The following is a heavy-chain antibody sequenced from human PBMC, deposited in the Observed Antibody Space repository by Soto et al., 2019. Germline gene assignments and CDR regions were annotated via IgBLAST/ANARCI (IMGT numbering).Heavy chain of an antibody. CDR1: GFTFSTYS. J-gene: IGHJ4*02. V-gene: IGHV3-30-3*01. Sequence: QVQLVESGGGVVPPGRSLRLSCAASGFTFSTYSMYWVRQAPGKGLEWVAVISYDGSNKYEADSMKDRFTISRDNSKNTLYLQMNSLRVEDTAVYYCARPYYDFWTGYPGAFFDYWGQGTLVTVSS. CDR2: ISYDGSNK. CDR3: ARPYYDFWTGYPGAFFDY. D-gene: IGHD3-3*01.